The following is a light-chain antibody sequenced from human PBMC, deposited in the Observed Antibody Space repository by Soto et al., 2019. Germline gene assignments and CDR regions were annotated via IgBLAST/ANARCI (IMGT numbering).Light chain of an antibody. CDR1: QTITD. V-gene: IGKV1-17*01. Sequence: DIQLTQSPSTLSASVGDTVTITCRASQTITDLGWYQQKPGKAPKRLIYAASSLQSGVPSRFSGSGSGTEFTLTISSLQPDDFATYYCQQYNSYSATFGQGTKVDIK. CDR3: QQYNSYSAT. J-gene: IGKJ1*01. CDR2: AAS.